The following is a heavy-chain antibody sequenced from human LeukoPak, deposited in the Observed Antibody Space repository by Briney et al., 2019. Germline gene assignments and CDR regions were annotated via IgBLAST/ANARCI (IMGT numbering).Heavy chain of an antibody. V-gene: IGHV3-7*01. Sequence: GGSLRLSCAASGFTFSSYWMSWVRQAPGKGLEWVANIKQDGSEKYYVDSVKGRFTISRDNAKNSLYLQMNSLRAEDTAVYYCARDGSGSYYVFDIWGKGKMVTVS. D-gene: IGHD1-26*01. J-gene: IGHJ3*02. CDR3: ARDGSGSYYVFDI. CDR2: IKQDGSEK. CDR1: GFTFSSYW.